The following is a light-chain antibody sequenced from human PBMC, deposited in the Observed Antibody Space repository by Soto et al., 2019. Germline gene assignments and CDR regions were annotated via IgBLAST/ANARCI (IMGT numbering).Light chain of an antibody. J-gene: IGLJ1*01. Sequence: QSALTQPRSVSGSPGQSVTISCTGTSSDVGGYNYVSWYQQHPGKAPKLMIYDVSKRPSGVPDRFSGSKSDNTASLTISGLQAEDEADYYCCSYAGSYTPLYVFGTGTKVTVL. CDR3: CSYAGSYTPLYV. CDR2: DVS. CDR1: SSDVGGYNY. V-gene: IGLV2-11*01.